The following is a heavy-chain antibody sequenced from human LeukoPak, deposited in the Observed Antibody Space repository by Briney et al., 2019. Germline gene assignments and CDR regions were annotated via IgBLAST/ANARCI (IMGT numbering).Heavy chain of an antibody. CDR2: IKEREKT. J-gene: IGHJ4*02. CDR3: AREGLRNVHNPLGY. CDR1: GGTLSGYY. V-gene: IGHV4-34*01. Sequence: SETLSLTCAVYGGTLSGYYWSWIRQPPGKGLEWVGEIKEREKTNYNPSLKSRVTISIDTSKNQFSLKLSSVTAADTAVYYCAREGLRNVHNPLGYWGQGTLVTVSP. D-gene: IGHD5-24*01.